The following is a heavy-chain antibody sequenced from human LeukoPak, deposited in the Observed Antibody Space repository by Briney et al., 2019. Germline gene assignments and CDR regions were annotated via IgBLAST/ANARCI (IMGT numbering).Heavy chain of an antibody. Sequence: GGSLRLSCAASGITVSDNYMNWVRQAPGKGLEWISLIYSGGTTSYADSVKGRFTISRDDSKNTLHLQMNNLRADGTAVYYCARDPPAVTTNTYGWGQGTLVTVSS. J-gene: IGHJ4*02. CDR3: ARDPPAVTTNTYG. D-gene: IGHD4-11*01. V-gene: IGHV3-66*01. CDR1: GITVSDNY. CDR2: IYSGGTT.